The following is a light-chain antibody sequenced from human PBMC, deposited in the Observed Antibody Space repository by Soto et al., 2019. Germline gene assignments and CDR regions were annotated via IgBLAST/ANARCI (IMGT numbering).Light chain of an antibody. CDR3: AAWDDSLNVVA. CDR1: WSNIGKNT. V-gene: IGLV1-44*01. Sequence: QAVVTQPPSASGTPGQTVTISCSGTWSNIGKNTLNWYQQVPGTAPKLLISTSNHRPSGVRGRFSGSKSGTSASLAISGLQSGDEADYFCAAWDDSLNVVAFGGGTKLTVL. J-gene: IGLJ2*01. CDR2: TSN.